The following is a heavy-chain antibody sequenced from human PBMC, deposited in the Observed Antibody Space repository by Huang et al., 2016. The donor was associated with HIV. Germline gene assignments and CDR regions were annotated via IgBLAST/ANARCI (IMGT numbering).Heavy chain of an antibody. Sequence: QVQLEQSGFELKKPGASVKFSCKASGYTFSSFALNVVRQAPGQGLEWMGWINTNTGNPTDAQGFTGRVVFSLDTPVSASYLQINSLKPDDTAIYFCASGSSWFDSWGQGTLVTVSS. J-gene: IGHJ5*01. D-gene: IGHD6-13*01. CDR1: GYTFSSFA. CDR2: INTNTGNP. V-gene: IGHV7-4-1*02. CDR3: ASGSSWFDS.